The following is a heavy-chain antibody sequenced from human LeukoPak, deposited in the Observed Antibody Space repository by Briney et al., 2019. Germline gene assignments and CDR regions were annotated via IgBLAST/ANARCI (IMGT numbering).Heavy chain of an antibody. V-gene: IGHV3-21*01. Sequence: GGSLRLSCAASGFIFSSYSMNWVRQAPGKGLEWVSSISSSGSSIYYVDSVKGRFTISRDNAKNSLYLQMNSLRAEDTAVYYCARPMITVTTFDAFDIWGQGTMVTVSS. CDR3: ARPMITVTTFDAFDI. D-gene: IGHD4-17*01. J-gene: IGHJ3*02. CDR1: GFIFSSYS. CDR2: ISSSGSSI.